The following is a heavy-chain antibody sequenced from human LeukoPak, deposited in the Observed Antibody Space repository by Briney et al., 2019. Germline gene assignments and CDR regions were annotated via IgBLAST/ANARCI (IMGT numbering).Heavy chain of an antibody. J-gene: IGHJ4*02. Sequence: SETLPLTCAVSGGSISSSNWWSWVRQPPGEGLEWIGEIYHSGSTNYNLSLKSRVTISVDKSKNQFSLKLSSVTATDTAVYYCARDLQGWGQGTLVTVSS. CDR2: IYHSGST. CDR3: ARDLQG. V-gene: IGHV4-4*02. CDR1: GGSISSSNW.